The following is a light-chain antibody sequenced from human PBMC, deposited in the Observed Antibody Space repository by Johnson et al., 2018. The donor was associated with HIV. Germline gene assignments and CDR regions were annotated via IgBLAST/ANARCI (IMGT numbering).Light chain of an antibody. J-gene: IGLJ1*01. V-gene: IGLV1-51*01. CDR1: SSNIGNNY. CDR2: DNN. CDR3: GTWDSSLSAGGV. Sequence: SVLTQPPSVSAAPGQKVTISCSGSSSNIGNNYVSWYQQLPGTAPKLLIYDNNKRPSGIPDRFSGSKSGTSATLGITGLPTGAEADYYCGTWDSSLSAGGVFGTGTKVTGL.